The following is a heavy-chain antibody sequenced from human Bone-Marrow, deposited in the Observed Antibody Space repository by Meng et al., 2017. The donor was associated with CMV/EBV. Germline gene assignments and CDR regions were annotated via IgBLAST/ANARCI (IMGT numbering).Heavy chain of an antibody. J-gene: IGHJ6*02. CDR3: ARGPRITIIGVVIISSRASGGMDV. CDR2: INPSGGST. Sequence: ASVKVSCKASGYTFTSYYMHWVRQAPGQGLEWMGIINPSGGSTSYAQKFQGRVTMTRDTSTSTVYMELSSLRSEDTAVYYCARGPRITIIGVVIISSRASGGMDVWGQGTTVTVSS. V-gene: IGHV1-46*01. CDR1: GYTFTSYY. D-gene: IGHD3-3*01.